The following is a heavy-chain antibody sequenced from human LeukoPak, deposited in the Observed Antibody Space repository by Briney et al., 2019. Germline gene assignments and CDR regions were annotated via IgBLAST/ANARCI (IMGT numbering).Heavy chain of an antibody. D-gene: IGHD2-21*02. CDR1: GGSKNNYY. CDR3: ARLYCGSDSYAFDY. Sequence: SETLSLTCTVSGGSKNNYYWSWIRQPPGKGLEWIAYIYYTGRSNYSPSLKSRVTISVDTSKNQFSLRLSSVTAADTAVYYCARLYCGSDSYAFDYWGQGALVTVSS. CDR2: IYYTGRS. V-gene: IGHV4-59*01. J-gene: IGHJ4*02.